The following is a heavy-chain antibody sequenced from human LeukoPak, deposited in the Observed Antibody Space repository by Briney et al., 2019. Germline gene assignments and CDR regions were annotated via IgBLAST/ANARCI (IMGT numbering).Heavy chain of an antibody. J-gene: IGHJ6*02. V-gene: IGHV3-74*01. Sequence: GSLRLSCAASGFTFSSYWMYWVRQAPGKGLVWVSRINSDGSTTSYADSVKGRFTISRDNAKNTLYLQMNSLRAEDTAVYYCARVGTTSNFYYYYGMDVWGQGTTATVSS. CDR1: GFTFSSYW. CDR2: INSDGSTT. CDR3: ARVGTTSNFYYYYGMDV. D-gene: IGHD2/OR15-2a*01.